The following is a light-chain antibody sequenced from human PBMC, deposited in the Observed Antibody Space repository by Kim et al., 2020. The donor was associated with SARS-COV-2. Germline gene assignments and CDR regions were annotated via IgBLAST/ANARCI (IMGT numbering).Light chain of an antibody. J-gene: IGKJ1*01. V-gene: IGKV3-20*01. Sequence: SPGGRATLSCWASRSVSSSYLAWDQQKPGQAPRLLIYGASSRATGIPDRFSGSGSGTDFTLTISRLEPEDFAVYYCQQYGSSPRTFGQGTKVDIK. CDR1: RSVSSSY. CDR3: QQYGSSPRT. CDR2: GAS.